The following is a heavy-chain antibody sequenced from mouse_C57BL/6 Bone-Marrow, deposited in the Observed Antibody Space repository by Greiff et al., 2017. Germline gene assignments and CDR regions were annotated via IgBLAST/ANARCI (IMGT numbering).Heavy chain of an antibody. CDR1: GYTFTSYW. J-gene: IGHJ3*01. CDR3: ARTRGFAY. CDR2: IDPSDSYT. Sequence: QVQLKQPGAELVMPGASVKLSCKASGYTFTSYWMHWVKQRPGQGLEWIGEIDPSDSYTNYNQKFKGKSTLTVDQSSSTAYMQLSSLASEDSAVYYCARTRGFAYWGQGTLVTVSA. V-gene: IGHV1-69*01.